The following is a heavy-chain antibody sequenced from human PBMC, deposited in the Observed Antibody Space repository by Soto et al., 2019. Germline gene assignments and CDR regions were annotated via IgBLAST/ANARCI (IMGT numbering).Heavy chain of an antibody. CDR1: GFSLSNARMG. CDR3: ARTQYYYDSSGTAWFDP. J-gene: IGHJ5*02. Sequence: AGPTLLNPTETLTLTCTVSGFSLSNARMGVSWIRQPPGKALEWLAHIFSNDEKSYSTSLKSRLTISKDTSKSQVVLTMTNMDPVDTATYYCARTQYYYDSSGTAWFDPWGQGTLVTVSS. D-gene: IGHD3-22*01. V-gene: IGHV2-26*01. CDR2: IFSNDEK.